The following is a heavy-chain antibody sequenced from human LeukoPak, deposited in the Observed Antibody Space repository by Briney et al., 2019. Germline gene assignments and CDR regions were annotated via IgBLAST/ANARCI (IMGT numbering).Heavy chain of an antibody. D-gene: IGHD2-2*02. J-gene: IGHJ4*02. Sequence: ASVKVSCKASGYTFTGYYMHWLRQAPEQGLEWMGWINPNSGGTNYAQKFQGRVTMTRDTSISTAYMELSRLRSDDTAVYYCARDLSYCSSTSCYIREDYFDYWGQGTLVTVSS. CDR1: GYTFTGYY. CDR3: ARDLSYCSSTSCYIREDYFDY. CDR2: INPNSGGT. V-gene: IGHV1-2*02.